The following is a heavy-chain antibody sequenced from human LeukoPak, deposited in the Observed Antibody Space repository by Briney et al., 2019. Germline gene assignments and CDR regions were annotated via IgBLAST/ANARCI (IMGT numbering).Heavy chain of an antibody. D-gene: IGHD3-16*01. CDR1: GFTFSSYA. J-gene: IGHJ6*02. CDR2: ISGSGGST. Sequence: GGSLRLSCAASGFTFSSYAMSWVRQAPGKGLEWVSAISGSGGSTYYADSVKGRFTISRDNSKNTLYLQMNSLRAEDTAVYYCAKTRVDYDRIWGYYGMDVWGQGALVTVSS. V-gene: IGHV3-23*01. CDR3: AKTRVDYDRIWGYYGMDV.